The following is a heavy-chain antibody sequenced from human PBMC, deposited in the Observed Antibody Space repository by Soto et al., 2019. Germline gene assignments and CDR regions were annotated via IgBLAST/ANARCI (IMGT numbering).Heavy chain of an antibody. D-gene: IGHD3-22*01. V-gene: IGHV3-48*01. CDR2: ISSSSSSI. Sequence: GGSLRLSCAASGFTFSSYSMNWVRQAPGKGLEWVSYISSSSSSIYYADSVKGRFTISRDNAKNSLYLQMNSLRAEDTAVYYCTRDGFYNYFDSWGRGALVT. J-gene: IGHJ4*02. CDR3: TRDGFYNYFDS. CDR1: GFTFSSYS.